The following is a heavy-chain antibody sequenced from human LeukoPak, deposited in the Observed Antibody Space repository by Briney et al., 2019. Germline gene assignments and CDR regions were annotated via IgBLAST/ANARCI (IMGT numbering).Heavy chain of an antibody. D-gene: IGHD4-17*01. V-gene: IGHV1-18*01. CDR1: GGTFSSYA. J-gene: IGHJ4*02. CDR2: ISAYNGNT. Sequence: ASVKVSCKASGGTFSSYAISWVRQAPGQGLEWMGWISAYNGNTNYAQKLQGRVTMTTDTSTSTAYMELRSLRSDDTAVYYCARDNSEGDYVANYWGQGTLVTVSS. CDR3: ARDNSEGDYVANY.